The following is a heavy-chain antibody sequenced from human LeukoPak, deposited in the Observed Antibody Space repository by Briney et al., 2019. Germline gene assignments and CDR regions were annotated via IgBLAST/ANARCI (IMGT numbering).Heavy chain of an antibody. CDR1: GFTFDDYG. CDR2: INWNGGRT. Sequence: PGGSLRLSCEGSGFTFDDYGMSWVRQDQGKGLEWVSGINWNGGRTGYADSVKGRFAISGDNAKNSLFLQMNSLRAEDTALYYCARAKYYYDSTTYLDAFDIWGQGTMVTVSS. J-gene: IGHJ3*02. CDR3: ARAKYYYDSTTYLDAFDI. V-gene: IGHV3-20*04. D-gene: IGHD3-22*01.